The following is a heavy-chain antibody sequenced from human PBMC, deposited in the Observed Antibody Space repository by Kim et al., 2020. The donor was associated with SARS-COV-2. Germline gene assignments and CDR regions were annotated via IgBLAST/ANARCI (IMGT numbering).Heavy chain of an antibody. Sequence: GGSLRLSCAASGFTVSSNYMSWVRQAPGKGLEWVSVIYSGGSTYYADSVKGRFTISRDNSKNTLYLQMNSLRAEDTAVYYCARDGDDSSGLGYFQHWGQGTLVTVSS. CDR1: GFTVSSNY. D-gene: IGHD3-22*01. V-gene: IGHV3-66*01. CDR3: ARDGDDSSGLGYFQH. J-gene: IGHJ1*01. CDR2: IYSGGST.